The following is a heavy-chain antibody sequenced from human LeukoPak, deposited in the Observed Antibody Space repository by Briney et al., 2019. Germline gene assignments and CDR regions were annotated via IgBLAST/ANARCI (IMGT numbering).Heavy chain of an antibody. Sequence: PSETLSLTCTVSSGAISSSGCYWGWIRQPPGKGLEWIGSIYYSGSTFYNPSLKSRVTISVDRSKNQFSLKLTSVTAADTAVYYCARTGVDSTVANRFDPWSQGTLVTVSS. CDR2: IYYSGST. V-gene: IGHV4-39*01. CDR1: SGAISSSGCY. D-gene: IGHD4-23*01. CDR3: ARTGVDSTVANRFDP. J-gene: IGHJ5*02.